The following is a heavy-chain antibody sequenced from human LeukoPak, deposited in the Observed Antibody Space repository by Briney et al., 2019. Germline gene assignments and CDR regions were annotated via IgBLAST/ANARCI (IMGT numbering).Heavy chain of an antibody. CDR1: GFTFSSYG. CDR3: AREYFIQYYYGSGSYSQYPPDY. CDR2: ISFDGSNK. V-gene: IGHV3-30*03. Sequence: GGSLRLSCAASGFTFSSYGMHWVRQAPGKGLEWVAVISFDGSNKYYADSVKGRFTISRDNSKNTLYLQMNSLRAEDTAVYYCAREYFIQYYYGSGSYSQYPPDYWGQGTLVTVSS. D-gene: IGHD3-10*01. J-gene: IGHJ4*02.